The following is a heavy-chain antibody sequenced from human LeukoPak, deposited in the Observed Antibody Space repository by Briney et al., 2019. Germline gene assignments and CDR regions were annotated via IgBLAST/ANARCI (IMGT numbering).Heavy chain of an antibody. CDR1: GGSISSYY. CDR2: IYASGGA. D-gene: IGHD6-13*01. V-gene: IGHV4-4*07. Sequence: PSETLSLTCTVSGGSISSYYWSWFRQPAGKGLEWIGRIYASGGANYNPSLKSRVTMSVDTSKNQLSLKVSSVTAADTAVYYCAREFSSVASAGTDYWGQGTLVTVSS. CDR3: AREFSSVASAGTDY. J-gene: IGHJ4*02.